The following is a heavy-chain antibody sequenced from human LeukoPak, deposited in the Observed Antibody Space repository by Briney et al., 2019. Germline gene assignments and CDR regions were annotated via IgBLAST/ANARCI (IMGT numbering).Heavy chain of an antibody. CDR3: ARVSALYDSSGYYSY. D-gene: IGHD3-22*01. Sequence: ASVKVSCKAFGYTFTGYYLHWVRQAPGQGLEWMGWIDPNSGGTNYAQTFQGRVTMTRDTSISTAYMELSRLRSDDTAVYYCARVSALYDSSGYYSYWGQGTLVTVSP. J-gene: IGHJ4*02. V-gene: IGHV1-2*02. CDR2: IDPNSGGT. CDR1: GYTFTGYY.